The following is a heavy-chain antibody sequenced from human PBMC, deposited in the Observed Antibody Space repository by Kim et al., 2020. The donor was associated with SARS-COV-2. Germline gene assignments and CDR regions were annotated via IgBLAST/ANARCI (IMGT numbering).Heavy chain of an antibody. Sequence: SETLSLTCAVYGGSFSGYYWSWIRQPPGKGLEWIGEINHSGSTNYNPSLKSRVTISVDTSKNQFSLKLSSVTAADTAVYYCARGRGRGSYRTTAYFDYWGQGTLVTVSS. CDR1: GGSFSGYY. D-gene: IGHD1-26*01. V-gene: IGHV4-34*01. J-gene: IGHJ4*02. CDR3: ARGRGRGSYRTTAYFDY. CDR2: INHSGST.